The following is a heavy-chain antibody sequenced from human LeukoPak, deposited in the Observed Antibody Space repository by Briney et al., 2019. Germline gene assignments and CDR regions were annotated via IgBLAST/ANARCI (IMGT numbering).Heavy chain of an antibody. CDR2: ISGSGGST. D-gene: IGHD5-12*01. CDR1: GFTFSSYA. Sequence: GGSLRLSCAASGFTFSSYAMNWVRQAPGKGLEWVSVISGSGGSTYYADSVKGRFSISRDNSKNTLYLQMNSLRAEDTAVYYCAKGGTYSGYDPSYFDYWSQGTLVTVSS. CDR3: AKGGTYSGYDPSYFDY. V-gene: IGHV3-23*01. J-gene: IGHJ4*02.